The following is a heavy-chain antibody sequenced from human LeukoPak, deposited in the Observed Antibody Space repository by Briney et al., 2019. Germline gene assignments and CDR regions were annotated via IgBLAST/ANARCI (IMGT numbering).Heavy chain of an antibody. V-gene: IGHV3-23*01. CDR2: ISGSGGST. D-gene: IGHD3-10*01. CDR3: AKDGDYYGSGSYLTYYFDY. CDR1: GFTFSSYA. Sequence: GGSLRLSCAASGFTFSSYAMSWVRQAPGKGLEWVSAISGSGGSTYYADSVKGRFTISRDNSKNTLYLQMNSLRAEDTAVYYYAKDGDYYGSGSYLTYYFDYWGQGTLVTVSS. J-gene: IGHJ4*02.